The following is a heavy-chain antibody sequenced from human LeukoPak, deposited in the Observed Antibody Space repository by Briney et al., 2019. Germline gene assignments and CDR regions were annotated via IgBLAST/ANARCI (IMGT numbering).Heavy chain of an antibody. D-gene: IGHD6-13*01. CDR1: GGSFSGYY. V-gene: IGHV4-59*08. J-gene: IGHJ4*02. CDR2: IYYSGST. Sequence: SETLSLTCAVYGGSFSGYYWSWIRQPPGKGLEWIGYIYYSGSTNYNPSLKSRVTISVDTSKNQFSLKLSSVTAADTAVYYCARQAAGVDYWGQGTLVTVSS. CDR3: ARQAAGVDY.